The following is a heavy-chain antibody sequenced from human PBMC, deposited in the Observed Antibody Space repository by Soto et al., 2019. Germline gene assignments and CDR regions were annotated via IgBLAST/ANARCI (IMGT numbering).Heavy chain of an antibody. CDR1: GFTFSSYG. CDR2: VSYDGSNK. CDR3: AKDYSSDGYGLRH. V-gene: IGHV3-30*18. J-gene: IGHJ4*02. D-gene: IGHD6-19*01. Sequence: GGSLRLSCAASGFTFSSYGMHWVRQAPGKGLEWVAVVSYDGSNKYYADSVKGRFTISRDNSKNTLYLQMNSLGAEDTAVYYCAKDYSSDGYGLRHWGQGTLVTVSS.